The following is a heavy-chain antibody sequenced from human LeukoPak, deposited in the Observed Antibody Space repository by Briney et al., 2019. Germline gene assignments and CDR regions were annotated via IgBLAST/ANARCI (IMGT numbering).Heavy chain of an antibody. Sequence: ASVKVSCKASGYTFTSYFMHWVRQAPGQGLEWMGIINPSGGSTSYEQKFQGKVTMTRDTSTSTVNMELSSLRSEDTAVYYCARTAGRTCDYWSQGTLVTVSS. J-gene: IGHJ4*02. CDR2: INPSGGST. CDR1: GYTFTSYF. V-gene: IGHV1-46*01. D-gene: IGHD6-13*01. CDR3: ARTAGRTCDY.